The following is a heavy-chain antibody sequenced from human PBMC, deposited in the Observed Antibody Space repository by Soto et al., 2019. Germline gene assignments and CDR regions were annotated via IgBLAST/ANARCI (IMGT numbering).Heavy chain of an antibody. CDR3: ARGAAYYYGSGSYYNWFDP. CDR1: GGSFSGYY. D-gene: IGHD3-10*01. V-gene: IGHV4-34*01. Sequence: QVQLQQWGAGLLKPSETLSLTCAVYGGSFSGYYWSWIRQPPGKGLEWIGEINHSGSTNYNPSLKSRVTISVDTSKNPFSLELSSVTAADTAVYYCARGAAYYYGSGSYYNWFDPWGQGTLVTVSS. CDR2: INHSGST. J-gene: IGHJ5*02.